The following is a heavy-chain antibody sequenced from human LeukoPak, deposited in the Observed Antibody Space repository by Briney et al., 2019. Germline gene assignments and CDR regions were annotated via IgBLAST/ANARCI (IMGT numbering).Heavy chain of an antibody. Sequence: SETLSLTCTVSGGPIGNDFWGWIRQPPGKGLEWIGYIYYSGSTNYNPSLKSRVTISVDTSKNQFSLKLSSVTAADTAVYYCARVSPLMHELYAFDIWGQGTMVTVSS. CDR3: ARVSPLMHELYAFDI. CDR1: GGPIGNDF. D-gene: IGHD2-8*01. J-gene: IGHJ3*02. V-gene: IGHV4-59*01. CDR2: IYYSGST.